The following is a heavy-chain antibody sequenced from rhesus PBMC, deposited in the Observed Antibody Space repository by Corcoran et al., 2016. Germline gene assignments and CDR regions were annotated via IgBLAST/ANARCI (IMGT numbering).Heavy chain of an antibody. V-gene: IGHV4-160*01. Sequence: QVQLQQWGEGLVKPSETLSLTCAVYGGSISSNYWSWIRQPPGKGLEWIGRIRSGGSTNYNPSLKSRVTISQDTSKNQFSLKLSSVTAADTAVYYCARDVGSWSPYFDYWGQGVLVTVSS. CDR1: GGSISSNY. J-gene: IGHJ4*01. CDR2: IRSGGST. D-gene: IGHD6-13*01. CDR3: ARDVGSWSPYFDY.